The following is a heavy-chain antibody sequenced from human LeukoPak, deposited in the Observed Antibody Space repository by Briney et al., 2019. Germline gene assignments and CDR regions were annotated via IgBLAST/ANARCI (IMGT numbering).Heavy chain of an antibody. Sequence: GGSLRLSCAASGFTFSSYGMHWVRQAPGKGLEWVAVIWYDGSNKYYADSVKGRFTISRDNSKNTLYLQMNSLRAEDTAVYYCARDREAYYYGSGSYVLYYYYGMDVWGQGTTVTVSS. CDR2: IWYDGSNK. CDR1: GFTFSSYG. V-gene: IGHV3-33*01. D-gene: IGHD3-10*01. CDR3: ARDREAYYYGSGSYVLYYYYGMDV. J-gene: IGHJ6*02.